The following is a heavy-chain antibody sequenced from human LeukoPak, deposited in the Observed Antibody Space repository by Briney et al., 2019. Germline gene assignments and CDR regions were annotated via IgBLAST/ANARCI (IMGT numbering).Heavy chain of an antibody. CDR3: ARRGYSSGWSFDY. CDR1: GGSISSYY. Sequence: SETLSLTCTVSGGSISSYYWSWIRQPPGKGLEWIGEINHSGSTNYNPSLKSRVTISVDTPKNQFSLKLSSVTAADTAVYYCARRGYSSGWSFDYWGQGTLVTVSS. D-gene: IGHD6-19*01. J-gene: IGHJ4*02. CDR2: INHSGST. V-gene: IGHV4-34*01.